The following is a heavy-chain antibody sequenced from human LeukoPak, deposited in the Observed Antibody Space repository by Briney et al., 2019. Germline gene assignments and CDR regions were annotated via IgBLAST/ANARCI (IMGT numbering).Heavy chain of an antibody. D-gene: IGHD3-10*01. V-gene: IGHV3-23*01. J-gene: IGHJ4*02. Sequence: GRSLRLSCAASGFTFSSYAMHWVRQAPGKGLEWVSAISGSGGSTYYADSVKGRFTISRDNSKNTLYLQMNSLRAEDTAVNYCAKSAQVRFEYYFDYWGQGTLVTVSS. CDR3: AKSAQVRFEYYFDY. CDR1: GFTFSSYA. CDR2: ISGSGGST.